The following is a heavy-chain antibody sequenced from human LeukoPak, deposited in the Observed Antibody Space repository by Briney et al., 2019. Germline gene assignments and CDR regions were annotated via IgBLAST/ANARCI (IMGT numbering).Heavy chain of an antibody. CDR1: RFTFSTYW. Sequence: GGSLRLSCAASRFTFSTYWMHWVRQAPGKGLVWVSRINSDGSSTGYADSVKGRFTISRDNAKNTLYLQMNSLRAEDTAVYYCAKDVTMVRENWGQGTLVTVSS. D-gene: IGHD3-10*01. J-gene: IGHJ4*02. CDR3: AKDVTMVREN. V-gene: IGHV3-74*01. CDR2: INSDGSST.